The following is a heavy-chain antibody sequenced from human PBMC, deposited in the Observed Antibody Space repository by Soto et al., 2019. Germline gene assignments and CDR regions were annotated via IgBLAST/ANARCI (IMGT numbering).Heavy chain of an antibody. Sequence: ASVKVSCKASGYSFTTSGIGWVRQAPGQGLEWMGWISAYNVNTNYAQKLQGRVTMTTDTSTSTAYMELRSLRSDDTAVYYCARVSGSGTQSAFLFDDWGQGPLVTVAS. V-gene: IGHV1-18*01. CDR2: ISAYNVNT. D-gene: IGHD3-10*01. J-gene: IGHJ4*02. CDR1: GYSFTTSG. CDR3: ARVSGSGTQSAFLFDD.